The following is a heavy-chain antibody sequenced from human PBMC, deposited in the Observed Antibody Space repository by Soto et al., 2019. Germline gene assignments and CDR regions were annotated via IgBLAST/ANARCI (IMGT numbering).Heavy chain of an antibody. CDR1: GGSFSGYY. D-gene: IGHD1-1*01. CDR2: IYHSGST. CDR3: ARVLERPLYFDY. J-gene: IGHJ4*02. V-gene: IGHV4-34*01. Sequence: SETLSLTCAVYGGSFSGYYWSWVRQPPGKGLEWIGEIYHSGSTNYNPSLKSRVTISVDKSKNQFSLKLSSVTAADTAVYYCARVLERPLYFDYWGQGTLVTVSS.